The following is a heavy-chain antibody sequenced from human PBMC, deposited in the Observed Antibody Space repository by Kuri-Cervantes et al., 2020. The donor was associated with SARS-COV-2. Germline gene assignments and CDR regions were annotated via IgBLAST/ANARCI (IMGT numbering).Heavy chain of an antibody. Sequence: GESLKISCAASGFTFSNAWMSWVRQAPGEGLEWVGRIKSKTDGGTTDYAAPVKGRFTISRDDSKNTLYLQMNSLRAEDTAVYYCARARDDFWSGYHYFDYWGQGTLVTVSS. D-gene: IGHD3-3*01. CDR1: GFTFSNAW. CDR2: IKSKTDGGTT. V-gene: IGHV3-15*01. CDR3: ARARDDFWSGYHYFDY. J-gene: IGHJ4*02.